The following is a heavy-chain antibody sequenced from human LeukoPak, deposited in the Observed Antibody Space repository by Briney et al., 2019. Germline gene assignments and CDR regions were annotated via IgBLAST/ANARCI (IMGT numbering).Heavy chain of an antibody. V-gene: IGHV3-48*03. Sequence: TGGSLRLSCAASGFTLSGYEMNWVRQAPGKGLEWVSYICGSGSSKYYPDSVKGRFTISRDNAKNSLNLQMNSLRAEDTAVYYFARDMRVATLDYWGQGTLVTVSS. J-gene: IGHJ4*02. CDR3: ARDMRVATLDY. CDR1: GFTLSGYE. D-gene: IGHD5-12*01. CDR2: ICGSGSSK.